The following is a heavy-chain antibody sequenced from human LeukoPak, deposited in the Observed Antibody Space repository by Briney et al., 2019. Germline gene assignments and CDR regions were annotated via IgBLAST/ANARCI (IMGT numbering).Heavy chain of an antibody. J-gene: IGHJ4*02. CDR1: GGSISNKY. CDR3: ARAYYYDSSGYYSKYYFDY. V-gene: IGHV4-59*01. D-gene: IGHD3-22*01. CDR2: IYYSGST. Sequence: SETLSLTCTVSGGSISNKYWSWIRQPPGKGLEWIGYIYYSGSTNYNPSLKTRVTILVDTSKNQFSLKLSSVTAADTAVYYCARAYYYDSSGYYSKYYFDYWGQGTLVTVSS.